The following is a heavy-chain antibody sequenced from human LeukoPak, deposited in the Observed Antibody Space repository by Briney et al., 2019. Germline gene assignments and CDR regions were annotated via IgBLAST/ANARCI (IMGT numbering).Heavy chain of an antibody. J-gene: IGHJ5*02. D-gene: IGHD4-17*01. CDR2: ISAYNGNT. V-gene: IGHV1-18*01. Sequence: ASVKVSCKASGYTFTSYGISGVRQAPGQGLEWMGWISAYNGNTNYAQKLQGRVTMTTDTSTSTVCMELRSLRSDDSGVYYCARESDYGDYYPGGQGTLVTVSA. CDR3: ARESDYGDYYP. CDR1: GYTFTSYG.